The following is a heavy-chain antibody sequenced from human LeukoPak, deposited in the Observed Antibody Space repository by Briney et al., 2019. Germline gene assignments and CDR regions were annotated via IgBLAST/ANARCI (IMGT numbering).Heavy chain of an antibody. D-gene: IGHD2-2*01. CDR2: IYKDGST. V-gene: IGHV4-61*01. CDR3: ARRVTEGIPVNEGNWFDP. J-gene: IGHJ5*02. Sequence: SETLSLTCTVSGGSVSSGSSYWSWIRQSPGKGLEWIGRIYKDGSTIYNPSLKSRVTISIDTSRNQFSLKLTSVTAADTAVYYCARRVTEGIPVNEGNWFDPWGQGTLVTVSS. CDR1: GGSVSSGSSY.